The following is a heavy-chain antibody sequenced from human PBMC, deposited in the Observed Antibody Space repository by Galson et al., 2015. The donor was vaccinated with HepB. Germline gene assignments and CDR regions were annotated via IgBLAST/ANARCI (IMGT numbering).Heavy chain of an antibody. CDR1: GFTFSGYG. CDR3: ARGERWLAPLNWFDP. CDR2: IWYDGSNK. V-gene: IGHV3-33*01. J-gene: IGHJ5*02. Sequence: SLRLSCAASGFTFSGYGMHWVRQAPGKGLEWVAVIWYDGSNKYYADSVKGRFTISRDNSKNTLYLQMNSLRAEDTAVYYCARGERWLAPLNWFDPWGQGTLVTVSS. D-gene: IGHD6-19*01.